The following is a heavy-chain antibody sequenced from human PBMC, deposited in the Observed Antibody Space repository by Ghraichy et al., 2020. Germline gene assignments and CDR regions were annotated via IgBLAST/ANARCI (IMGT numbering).Heavy chain of an antibody. CDR2: INHSGST. J-gene: IGHJ6*02. V-gene: IGHV4-34*01. D-gene: IGHD6-19*01. CDR1: GGSFSGYY. CDR3: ARGGGNSSGWYFDYYYYGMDV. Sequence: SETLSLTCAVYGGSFSGYYWSWIRQPPGKGLEWIGEINHSGSTNYNPSLKSRVTISVDTSKNQFSLKLSSVTAAETAVYYCARGGGNSSGWYFDYYYYGMDVWGQGTTVTVSS.